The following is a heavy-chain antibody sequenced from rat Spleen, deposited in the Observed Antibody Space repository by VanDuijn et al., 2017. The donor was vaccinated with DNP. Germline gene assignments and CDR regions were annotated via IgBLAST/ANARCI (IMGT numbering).Heavy chain of an antibody. Sequence: EVQLQESGPGLVKPSQSLSLTCSVTGYSITSNYWAWIRKFPGNKMEWMGYISYSGNTGYNPSLKSRFSITRDTSKNQFFLQLNSVTTEDTATYYCARWSRYFDYWGQGVMVTVSS. J-gene: IGHJ2*01. CDR3: ARWSRYFDY. V-gene: IGHV3-1*01. CDR2: ISYSGNT. CDR1: GYSITSNY.